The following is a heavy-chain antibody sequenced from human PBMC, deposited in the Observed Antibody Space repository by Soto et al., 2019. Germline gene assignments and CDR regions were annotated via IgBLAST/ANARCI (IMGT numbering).Heavy chain of an antibody. D-gene: IGHD6-19*01. Sequence: GGSLRLSCAASGFTFDDYAMHWVRQAPGKGLEWVSGISWNSGSIGYADSVKGRFTISRDNAKNSLYLQTNSLRAEDTALYYCAKDAPTGYSSGWYYFDYWGQGTLVTVSS. V-gene: IGHV3-9*01. CDR2: ISWNSGSI. J-gene: IGHJ4*02. CDR3: AKDAPTGYSSGWYYFDY. CDR1: GFTFDDYA.